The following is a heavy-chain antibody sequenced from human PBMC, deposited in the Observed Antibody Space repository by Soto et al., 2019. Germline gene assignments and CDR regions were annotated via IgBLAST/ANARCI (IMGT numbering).Heavy chain of an antibody. CDR2: IFPNVGTA. CDR1: GGSFSTNE. J-gene: IGHJ4*02. Sequence: QVHLEQSGAEVKKPGTSVKVSCKASGGSFSTNEIDWVRQAPGQGLEWMGRIFPNVGTADYAQKFQGGLTIMADESTATVFRELSRLISADTAVYFWARARYSSRWGTFDSWGQGPQVAVSS. V-gene: IGHV1-69*01. CDR3: ARARYSSRWGTFDS. D-gene: IGHD6-19*01.